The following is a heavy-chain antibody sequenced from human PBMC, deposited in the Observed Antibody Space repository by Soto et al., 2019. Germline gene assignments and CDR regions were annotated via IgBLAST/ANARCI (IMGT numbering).Heavy chain of an antibody. CDR2: INHSGST. CDR1: GWSFSGYY. V-gene: IGHV4-34*01. J-gene: IGHJ6*02. Sequence: SETLSLTWAVYGWSFSGYYWSWIRQPPGKGLEWIGEINHSGSTNYNPSLRSRVTISVDTSKNQFSLKLSSVSAADTAVYYCARGLWERVRGVIGMDVWGQGTTVTVSS. D-gene: IGHD3-10*01. CDR3: ARGLWERVRGVIGMDV.